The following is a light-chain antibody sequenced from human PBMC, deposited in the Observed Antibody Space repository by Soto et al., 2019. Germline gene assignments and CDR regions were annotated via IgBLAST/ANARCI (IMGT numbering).Light chain of an antibody. V-gene: IGLV1-40*01. Sequence: QAVVTQSPSVSGAPGQRVTISCTGNSSNIGAGYDVHWYKQLPGTAPKVLIYGNDNRPLGVPDRFSGSKSGTSGSLVISGLQAEYEADYYCQSYDSSLSRFVFGSGTKLPVL. CDR3: QSYDSSLSRFV. CDR1: SSNIGAGYD. J-gene: IGLJ1*01. CDR2: GND.